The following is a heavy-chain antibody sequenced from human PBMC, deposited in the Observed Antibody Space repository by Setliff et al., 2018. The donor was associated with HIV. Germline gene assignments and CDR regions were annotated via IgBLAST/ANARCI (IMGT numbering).Heavy chain of an antibody. CDR3: VKEYHTTATDTRVANYFDY. CDR1: GYTFTSCF. CDR2: INPSDGTT. Sequence: ASVKVSCKASGYTFTSCFMHWVRQAPGQGLEYMGIINPSDGTTDYTRKFQDRVTMTSDTSTSTVYMELRSLRSEDTAIYYCVKEYHTTATDTRVANYFDYWGQGTLVTVSS. V-gene: IGHV1-46*01. D-gene: IGHD6-13*01. J-gene: IGHJ4*02.